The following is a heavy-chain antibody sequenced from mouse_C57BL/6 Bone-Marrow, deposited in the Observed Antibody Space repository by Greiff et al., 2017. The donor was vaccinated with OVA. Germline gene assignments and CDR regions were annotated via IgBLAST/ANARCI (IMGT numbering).Heavy chain of an antibody. D-gene: IGHD1-1*01. CDR2: IYPGSGST. CDR1: GYTFTSYW. Sequence: QVQLQQPGAELMKPGASVKMSCKASGYTFTSYWITWVKQRPGQGLEWIGDIYPGSGSTNYNEKFKSKATLTVDTSSSTAYMQLSSLTSEDSAVYYCARWGYYGSRGDYWGQGTTLTVSS. J-gene: IGHJ2*01. CDR3: ARWGYYGSRGDY. V-gene: IGHV1-55*01.